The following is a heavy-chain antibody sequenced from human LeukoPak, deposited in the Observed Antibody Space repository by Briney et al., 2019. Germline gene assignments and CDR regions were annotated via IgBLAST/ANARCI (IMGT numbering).Heavy chain of an antibody. CDR2: IYYSGST. V-gene: IGHV4-59*01. CDR1: GGSISSYY. D-gene: IGHD2-15*01. CDR3: ARKLPGVHFDY. Sequence: SETLSLTCTVSGGSISSYYWSWIRQPPGKGLEWIGYIYYSGSTNYNPSLKSRVTISVDTSKNQFSLRLSSVTAADTAVYYCARKLPGVHFDYWGQGTLVTVSS. J-gene: IGHJ4*02.